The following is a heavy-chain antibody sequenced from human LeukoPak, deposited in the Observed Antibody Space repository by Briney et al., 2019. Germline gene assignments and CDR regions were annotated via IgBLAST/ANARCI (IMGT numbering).Heavy chain of an antibody. J-gene: IGHJ4*02. D-gene: IGHD6-19*01. CDR3: ASSAGALMDC. V-gene: IGHV3-30*03. Sequence: PGRSLRLSCAASGFTFSNYGLHWVRQDPGEGLEWVAVISYDGSDKIYADSVKGRFTISRDNSKNMLYLQMNSLRAEDTAVYYCASSAGALMDCWGQGTLVIVSS. CDR1: GFTFSNYG. CDR2: ISYDGSDK.